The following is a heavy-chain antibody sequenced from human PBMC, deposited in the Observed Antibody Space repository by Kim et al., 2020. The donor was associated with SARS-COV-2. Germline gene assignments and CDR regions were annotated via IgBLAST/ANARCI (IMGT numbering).Heavy chain of an antibody. Sequence: GGSLRLSCVASGFAFSNSAMNWVRRAPGKGLEWVSTISSGGDRTYYGDSVKGRFTISRDNSRNTVDLQMSCLRAEDTATYYCVKEGATGAVCHWCQG. CDR2: ISSGGDRT. CDR3: VKEGATGAVCH. V-gene: IGHV3-23*01. J-gene: IGHJ1*01. D-gene: IGHD1-26*01. CDR1: GFAFSNSA.